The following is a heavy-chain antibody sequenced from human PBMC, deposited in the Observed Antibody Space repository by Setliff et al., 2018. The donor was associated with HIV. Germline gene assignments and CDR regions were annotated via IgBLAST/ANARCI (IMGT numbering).Heavy chain of an antibody. J-gene: IGHJ4*02. V-gene: IGHV3-23*01. CDR2: ISGHTINV. Sequence: GESLKISCAASGFDFSSHAMSWVRQAPGKGLEWLSVISGHTINVYYADSVKGRFTISRDNSKNTLYLQLNSLSAEDTAIYYCAKRLAGSNTWYHFDTWGQGTLVT. D-gene: IGHD6-13*01. CDR3: AKRLAGSNTWYHFDT. CDR1: GFDFSSHA.